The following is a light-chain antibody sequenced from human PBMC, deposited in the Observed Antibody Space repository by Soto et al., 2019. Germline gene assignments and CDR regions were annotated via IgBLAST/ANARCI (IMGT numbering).Light chain of an antibody. CDR2: SNS. J-gene: IGLJ1*01. Sequence: QSVMTKPPSASGTPGQRVTISCSGSSSNIATKSVNWYQQLPGTAPKLLIYSNSQRSSGVPDRFSGTKSGTSASLAIRVLQSEDEADYYCAAWDDSLNARYVVGTGTKLTV. CDR1: SSNIATKS. CDR3: AAWDDSLNARYV. V-gene: IGLV1-44*01.